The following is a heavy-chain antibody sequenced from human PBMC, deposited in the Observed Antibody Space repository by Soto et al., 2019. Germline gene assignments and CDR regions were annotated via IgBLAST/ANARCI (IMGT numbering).Heavy chain of an antibody. CDR1: GGSISSYY. D-gene: IGHD6-19*01. CDR3: ARDVSGWYGFDH. Sequence: ASETLSLTCTVSGGSISSYYWSWIRQPPGKGLEWIGYIYYSGSTNYNPSLKSRVTISVDTSKNQFSLKLSSVTAADTAVYYCARDVSGWYGFDHWGQGTLVTVSS. V-gene: IGHV4-59*01. CDR2: IYYSGST. J-gene: IGHJ4*02.